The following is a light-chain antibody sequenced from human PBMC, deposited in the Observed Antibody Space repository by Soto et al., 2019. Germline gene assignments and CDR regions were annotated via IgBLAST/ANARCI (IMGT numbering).Light chain of an antibody. V-gene: IGLV1-40*01. CDR1: SSNIGAGYD. Sequence: QSVLTQPPSVSGAPGQRVTISCTGSSSNIGAGYDVHWYQQLPGTAPKLLIYGNSNRPSGVPDRFSGSQSDTSASLAITGLQAEDEADYYCQSYDSSLSGWVFGGGTKLTV. CDR3: QSYDSSLSGWV. CDR2: GNS. J-gene: IGLJ3*02.